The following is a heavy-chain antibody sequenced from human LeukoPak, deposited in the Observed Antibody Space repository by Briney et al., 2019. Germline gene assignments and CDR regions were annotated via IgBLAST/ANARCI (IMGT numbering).Heavy chain of an antibody. J-gene: IGHJ4*02. D-gene: IGHD1-26*01. Sequence: GGSLRLSCAASGFAFSNYAMSWVRQAPGKGLEWVAFIRYDGSNKYYADSVKGRFTISRDNSKNTLYLQMNSLRAEDTAVYYCAKDKGRIVGATWLDYWGQGTLVTVSS. CDR1: GFAFSNYA. CDR3: AKDKGRIVGATWLDY. CDR2: IRYDGSNK. V-gene: IGHV3-30*02.